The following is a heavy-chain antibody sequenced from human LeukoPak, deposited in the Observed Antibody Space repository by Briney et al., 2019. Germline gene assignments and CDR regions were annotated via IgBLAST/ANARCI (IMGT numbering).Heavy chain of an antibody. CDR3: ARDSGGGSCFYFDN. D-gene: IGHD2-15*01. Sequence: GGSLRLSCEASGLSFSSYGMHWVRQAPGKGLEWLAVIYSDGNKNYYADSVKGRFTISRDNSKDTLYLQVNSLRAEDTAVYHCARDSGGGSCFYFDNWGLGTLVTVSS. J-gene: IGHJ4*02. CDR2: IYSDGNKN. V-gene: IGHV3-33*08. CDR1: GLSFSSYG.